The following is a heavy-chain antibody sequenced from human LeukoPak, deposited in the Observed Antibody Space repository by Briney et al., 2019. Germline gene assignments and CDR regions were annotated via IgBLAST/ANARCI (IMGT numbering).Heavy chain of an antibody. J-gene: IGHJ5*02. D-gene: IGHD3-3*01. V-gene: IGHV4-39*01. CDR3: ARGRFLEWLFSGWFDP. CDR1: GGSISSSSYY. Sequence: SETLSLTCNVSGGSISSSSYYWGWIRQPPGKGLEWIGSMYYSGSAYYNRSLKSRVTISVDTSKNQFSRKLSSVTAADTAVYYCARGRFLEWLFSGWFDPWGQGTLVTVSS. CDR2: MYYSGSA.